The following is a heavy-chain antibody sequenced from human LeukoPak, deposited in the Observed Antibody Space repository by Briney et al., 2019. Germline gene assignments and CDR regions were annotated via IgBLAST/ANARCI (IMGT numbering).Heavy chain of an antibody. Sequence: GRSLRLSCTASGFTFSNYAMHWVRQAPGKGLEWVAVIFYDGSIQYYADSVKGRFTISRDNSMNTLYLQLNSLRSEDTAVYYCARVTRITGTTSLSYWGQGTLVTVSS. CDR1: GFTFSNYA. CDR3: ARVTRITGTTSLSY. J-gene: IGHJ4*02. D-gene: IGHD1-7*01. V-gene: IGHV3-30*04. CDR2: IFYDGSIQ.